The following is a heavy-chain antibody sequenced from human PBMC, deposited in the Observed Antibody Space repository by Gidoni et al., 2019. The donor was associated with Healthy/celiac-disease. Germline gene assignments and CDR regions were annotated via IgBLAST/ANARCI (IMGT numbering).Heavy chain of an antibody. CDR1: GFTFSSYA. Sequence: QVQLVESGGGVVQPGRSLRLSCAASGFTFSSYAMHWVRQAPGKGLEWVAVISYDGSNKYYADSVKGRFTISRDNSKNTLYLQMNSLRAEDTAVYYCARDFRFGELGAYGMDVWGQGTTVTVSS. V-gene: IGHV3-30*04. J-gene: IGHJ6*02. CDR3: ARDFRFGELGAYGMDV. D-gene: IGHD3-10*01. CDR2: ISYDGSNK.